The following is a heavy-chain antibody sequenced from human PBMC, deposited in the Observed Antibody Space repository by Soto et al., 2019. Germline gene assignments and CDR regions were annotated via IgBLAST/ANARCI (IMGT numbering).Heavy chain of an antibody. CDR1: GGSISSDSFY. V-gene: IGHV4-39*01. CDR3: ARNQPQRYCSGGTCRPAYGMDV. CDR2: IYYSGDT. D-gene: IGHD2-15*01. Sequence: ETLCVTGPVSGGSISSDSFYWAWIRQPPGKGLEWIGIIYYSGDTYYNPSLAGRLTMSVDTSNQFSLTLRSVTAADTALYYCARNQPQRYCSGGTCRPAYGMDVWGQGTKVTVYS. J-gene: IGHJ6*02.